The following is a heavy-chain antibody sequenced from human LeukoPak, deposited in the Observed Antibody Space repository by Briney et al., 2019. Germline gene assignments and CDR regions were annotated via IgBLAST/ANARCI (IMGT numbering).Heavy chain of an antibody. V-gene: IGHV5-51*01. D-gene: IGHD4-11*01. CDR1: GYSFTSYW. J-gene: IGHJ6*02. CDR2: IYPGDSDA. CDR3: ARHSYSNYCGMDV. Sequence: GESLRISCKGSGYSFTSYWIGWVRQMPGKGLERMGIIYPGDSDARYSPSFQGQVTISADKSISTAYLQWSSLKASDTAMYYCARHSYSNYCGMDVWGQGTTVTVSS.